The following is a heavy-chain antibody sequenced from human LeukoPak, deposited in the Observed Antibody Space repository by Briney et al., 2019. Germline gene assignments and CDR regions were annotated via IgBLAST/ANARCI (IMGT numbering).Heavy chain of an antibody. CDR3: ARRHGYSYGTQFDY. Sequence: SETLSLTCTVSGGSISSSSYYWAWVRQPPGKGLEWIGTIYYTGSTYYNPSLKSRVTISIDTSKNQFSLKLSSVTAADTAVYYCARRHGYSYGTQFDYWGQGTLVTVSS. CDR1: GGSISSSSYY. CDR2: IYYTGST. D-gene: IGHD5-18*01. J-gene: IGHJ4*02. V-gene: IGHV4-39*01.